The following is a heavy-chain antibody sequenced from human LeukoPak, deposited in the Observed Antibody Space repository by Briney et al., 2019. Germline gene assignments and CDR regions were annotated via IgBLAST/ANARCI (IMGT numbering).Heavy chain of an antibody. Sequence: GASVKVSCKASGYTFTSYAMNWVRQAPGQGLEWMGWINTNTGNPTYAQGFTRRFVFSLDTSVSTAYLQISSLKAEDTAVYYCASIEEYSSSSGRYDYWGQGTLVTVSS. V-gene: IGHV7-4-1*02. D-gene: IGHD6-6*01. J-gene: IGHJ4*02. CDR2: INTNTGNP. CDR3: ASIEEYSSSSGRYDY. CDR1: GYTFTSYA.